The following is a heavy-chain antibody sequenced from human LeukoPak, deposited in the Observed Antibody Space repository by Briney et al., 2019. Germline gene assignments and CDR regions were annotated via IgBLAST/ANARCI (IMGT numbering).Heavy chain of an antibody. CDR2: IHNDGSNE. Sequence: GWSLRLSCAASRFTFSDYVMHLIRQAPGKGLEGVAFIHNDGSNEYYPDSVKGRFTISRDNSRNTLYLQMNSLRDEDTAVYYCAKGGSASHNWFDPWGQGTLVTVSS. CDR1: RFTFSDYV. CDR3: AKGGSASHNWFDP. D-gene: IGHD2-15*01. V-gene: IGHV3-30*02. J-gene: IGHJ5*02.